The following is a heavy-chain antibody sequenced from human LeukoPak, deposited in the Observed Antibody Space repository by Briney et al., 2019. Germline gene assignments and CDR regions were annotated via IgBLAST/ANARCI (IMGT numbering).Heavy chain of an antibody. D-gene: IGHD3-22*01. V-gene: IGHV3-30-3*01. CDR3: ARGLRALQIAVTYYYDSSGSILRY. CDR1: GFTFSSYA. Sequence: PGGSLRLSCAASGFTFSSYAIHWVRQAPGKGLEWVAVISYDGSIKYHADSVKGRFTISRDNSKSTVYLQMSSLRSEDTAVYYCARGLRALQIAVTYYYDSSGSILRYWGQGTLVTVSS. J-gene: IGHJ4*02. CDR2: ISYDGSIK.